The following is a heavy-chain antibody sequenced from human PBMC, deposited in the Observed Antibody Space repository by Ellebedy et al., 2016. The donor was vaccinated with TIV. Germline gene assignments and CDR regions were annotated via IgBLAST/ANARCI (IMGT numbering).Heavy chain of an antibody. Sequence: PGGSLRLSCAASGFSFRSYWMSWVRQAPGKGLEWVANIYQDGSDKYYVDSVKGLFTISRDNAKNSLFLQMNSLRVEDTAVYYCARRRSYGDYAVQVNSWFDSWGRGTLVTVSS. J-gene: IGHJ5*01. CDR3: ARRRSYGDYAVQVNSWFDS. V-gene: IGHV3-7*01. CDR2: IYQDGSDK. D-gene: IGHD4-17*01. CDR1: GFSFRSYW.